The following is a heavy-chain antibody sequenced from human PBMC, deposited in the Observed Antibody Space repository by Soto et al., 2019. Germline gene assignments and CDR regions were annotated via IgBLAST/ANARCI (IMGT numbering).Heavy chain of an antibody. CDR2: IKQDGSEK. CDR3: ARTAHLQLRAIYYYYGMDV. CDR1: GFTFSSYW. Sequence: GGSLRLSCAASGFTFSSYWMSWVRQAPGKGLEWVANIKQDGSEKYYVDSVKGRFTISRDNAKNSLYLQMNSLRAEDTAVYYCARTAHLQLRAIYYYYGMDVWGQGTPVTVSS. D-gene: IGHD2-2*01. V-gene: IGHV3-7*01. J-gene: IGHJ6*02.